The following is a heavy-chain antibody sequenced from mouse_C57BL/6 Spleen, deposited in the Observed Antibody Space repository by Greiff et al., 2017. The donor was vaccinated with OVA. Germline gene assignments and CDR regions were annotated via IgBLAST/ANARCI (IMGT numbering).Heavy chain of an antibody. V-gene: IGHV1-53*01. CDR1: GYTFTSYW. CDR2: INPSNGGT. CDR3: ARLGDGYRFDV. J-gene: IGHJ1*03. D-gene: IGHD2-3*01. Sequence: QVQLQQPGTELVKPGASVKLSCKASGYTFTSYWMPWVKQRPGQGLEWIGNINPSNGGTNYNEKFKSKATLTVDKSSRTAYMRLSSLTSEVSAVYYCARLGDGYRFDVWGTGTTVTVSS.